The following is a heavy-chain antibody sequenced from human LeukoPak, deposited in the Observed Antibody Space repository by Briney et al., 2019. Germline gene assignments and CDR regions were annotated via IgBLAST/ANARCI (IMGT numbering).Heavy chain of an antibody. J-gene: IGHJ4*02. D-gene: IGHD6-13*01. CDR1: GFTVSSNY. Sequence: GGSLSLSCAASGFTVSSNYMSWVRQAPGKGLEWVSVIYSGGSTYYADSVKGRFTISRDNSKNTLYLQMNSLRAEDTAVYYCARDLDSSSWGGDYWGQGTLVTVSS. V-gene: IGHV3-53*01. CDR2: IYSGGST. CDR3: ARDLDSSSWGGDY.